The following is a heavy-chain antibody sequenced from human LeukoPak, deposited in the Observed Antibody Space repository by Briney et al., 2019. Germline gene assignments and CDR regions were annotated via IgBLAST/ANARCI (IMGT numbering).Heavy chain of an antibody. V-gene: IGHV1-69*05. CDR2: IIPIFGTA. CDR1: GGTFSSYA. CDR3: ARALVGYSSSSPLDY. D-gene: IGHD6-6*01. Sequence: AASVKVSCKASGGTFSSYAISWVRQAPGQGLEWMGGIIPIFGTANYAQKFQGRVTITTDESTSTAYMELSSLRSEDTAVYYCARALVGYSSSSPLDYWGQGTLVTVSS. J-gene: IGHJ4*02.